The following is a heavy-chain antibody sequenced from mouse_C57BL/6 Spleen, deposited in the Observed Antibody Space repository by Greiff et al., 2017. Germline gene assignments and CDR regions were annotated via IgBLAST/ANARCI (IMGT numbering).Heavy chain of an antibody. J-gene: IGHJ1*03. Sequence: EVKLVESGGGLAQPKGSLKLSCAASGFSFHTYAMNWVRPAPGKGLEWVARLRSKSNNYATYYADSVKDRFTISRDDSESMLYLQMNNLKTEDTAMYYCVRQDYDYDGDWYFDVWGTGTTVTVSS. V-gene: IGHV10-1*01. D-gene: IGHD2-4*01. CDR3: VRQDYDYDGDWYFDV. CDR1: GFSFHTYA. CDR2: LRSKSNNYAT.